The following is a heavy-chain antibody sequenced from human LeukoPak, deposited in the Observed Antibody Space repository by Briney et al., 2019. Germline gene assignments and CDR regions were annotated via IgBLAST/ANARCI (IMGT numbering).Heavy chain of an antibody. D-gene: IGHD2-2*01. CDR3: ARDGGPSLDCSSTSCWFDY. J-gene: IGHJ4*02. Sequence: GRSPRLSCAASGFTFSSYAMHWVRQAPGKGLEWVAVISYDGSNKYYADSVKGRFTISRDNSKNTLYLQMNSLRAEDTAVYYCARDGGPSLDCSSTSCWFDYWGQGTLVTVSS. CDR1: GFTFSSYA. CDR2: ISYDGSNK. V-gene: IGHV3-30*04.